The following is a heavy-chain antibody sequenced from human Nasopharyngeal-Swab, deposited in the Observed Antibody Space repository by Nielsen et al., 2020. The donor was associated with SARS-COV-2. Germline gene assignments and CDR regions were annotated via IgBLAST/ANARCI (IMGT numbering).Heavy chain of an antibody. CDR3: ARHISSSRAYFDS. V-gene: IGHV6-1*01. Sequence: SQTLSLTCVISGVSVSNSNNSWSWIRQSPSRGLEWLGRTSYRSRWFTDYAPSVESRITINPDTSNNQLSLLVNSVTPEDTAVYYCARHISSSRAYFDSWGQGTLVTVSS. D-gene: IGHD6-6*01. J-gene: IGHJ4*02. CDR1: GVSVSNSNNS. CDR2: TSYRSRWFT.